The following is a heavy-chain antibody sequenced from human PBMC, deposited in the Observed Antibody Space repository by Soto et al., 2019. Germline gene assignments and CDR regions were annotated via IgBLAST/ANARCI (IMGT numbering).Heavy chain of an antibody. V-gene: IGHV4-34*01. J-gene: IGHJ6*02. CDR3: AREGALLFGGNSDYYSTMDV. D-gene: IGHD2-21*02. Sequence: SETLSLTCAVYGGSFSGYYWTWIRQPPGTGLEWIGEINHSGSTNYNPSLKSRVTISVDKSKNQFSLKLSSVTAADTAFYYCAREGALLFGGNSDYYSTMDVWGQGTTVTVSS. CDR1: GGSFSGYY. CDR2: INHSGST.